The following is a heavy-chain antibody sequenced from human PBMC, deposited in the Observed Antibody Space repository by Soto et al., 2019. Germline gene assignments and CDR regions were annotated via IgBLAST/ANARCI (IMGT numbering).Heavy chain of an antibody. CDR2: IHPYNGNT. CDR1: GYTFTTYG. D-gene: IGHD6-6*01. V-gene: IGHV1-18*01. CDR3: GRDSLAARPGWFDP. J-gene: IGHJ5*02. Sequence: GASVKVSCKASGYTFTTYGINWVRQAPGQGFEWMGWIHPYNGNTKYVQKLQGRVTMTTDTSTSTAYMELRSLRSDDTAVYYCGRDSLAARPGWFDPWGQGTLVTVSS.